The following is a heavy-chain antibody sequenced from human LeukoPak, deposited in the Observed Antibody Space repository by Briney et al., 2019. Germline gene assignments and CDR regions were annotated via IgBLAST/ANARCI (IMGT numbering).Heavy chain of an antibody. D-gene: IGHD5-18*01. J-gene: IGHJ4*02. CDR2: IIPILGIA. CDR1: GGTFSSYA. Sequence: SVKVSCKASGGTFSSYAISWVRQAPGQGLEWMGRIIPILGIANYAQKFQGRVTITADKSTSTAYMELSSLRSEDTAVYYCARDFRLGARGYSYGYSVGHDYWGQGTLVTVSS. V-gene: IGHV1-69*04. CDR3: ARDFRLGARGYSYGYSVGHDY.